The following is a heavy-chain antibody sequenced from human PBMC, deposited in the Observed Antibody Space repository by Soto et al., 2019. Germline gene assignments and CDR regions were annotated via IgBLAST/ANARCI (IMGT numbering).Heavy chain of an antibody. D-gene: IGHD3-10*01. CDR3: ARGYPYYPYYYYGMDV. J-gene: IGHJ6*02. Sequence: PSETLSLTCAVYGGSFSGYYWSWIRQPPGKGLEWIGEINHSGSTNYNPSLKSRVTISVDTSKNQFSLKLSSVTAADTAVYCCARGYPYYPYYYYGMDVWGQGTTVTVSS. CDR2: INHSGST. CDR1: GGSFSGYY. V-gene: IGHV4-34*01.